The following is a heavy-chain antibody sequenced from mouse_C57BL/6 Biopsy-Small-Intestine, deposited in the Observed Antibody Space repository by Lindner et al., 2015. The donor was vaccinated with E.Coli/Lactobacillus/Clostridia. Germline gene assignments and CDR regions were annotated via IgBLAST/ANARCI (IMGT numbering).Heavy chain of an antibody. CDR1: EYTFTDYH. CDR2: INPKSGST. V-gene: IGHV1-18*01. J-gene: IGHJ1*01. CDR3: ARDKMAITQTGYFYYGMDV. Sequence: SVKVSCKASEYTFTDYHLHWVRQAPGQGLEWMGRINPKSGSTIFAQGFEGRVTMTRDTSISTAYLEVTSLRSDDTAVYYCARDKMAITQTGYFYYGMDVWGQGTTASVSS. D-gene: IGHD3-1*01.